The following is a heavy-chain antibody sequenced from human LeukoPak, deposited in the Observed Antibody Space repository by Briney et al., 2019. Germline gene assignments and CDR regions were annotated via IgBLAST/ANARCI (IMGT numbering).Heavy chain of an antibody. CDR1: GGSISSYY. V-gene: IGHV4-59*01. CDR3: ARKSFHTSSYDY. J-gene: IGHJ4*02. Sequence: PSETLSLTCTVSGGSISSYYWSWIRQPPGKGLEWIGYIYYSGSTNYNPSLKSRVTISLDTSKNQFSLNLSSVTAADTAVYYCARKSFHTSSYDYWGQGTLVTVSS. CDR2: IYYSGST. D-gene: IGHD2-2*01.